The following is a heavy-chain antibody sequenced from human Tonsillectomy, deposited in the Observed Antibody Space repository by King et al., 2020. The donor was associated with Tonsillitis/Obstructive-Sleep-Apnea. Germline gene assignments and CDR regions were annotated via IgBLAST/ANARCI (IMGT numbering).Heavy chain of an antibody. CDR2: IGPAGDT. J-gene: IGHJ3*02. CDR1: GFTFSSYD. CDR3: ARGEHWGTGRDAFDI. D-gene: IGHD7-27*01. Sequence: VQLVESGGGLVQPGGSLRLSCAASGFTFSSYDMHWVRQVTGKGLEWVSGIGPAGDTYFPGSVKGRFTISRENAKNSLYLRMNSLRAGDTAVYYCARGEHWGTGRDAFDIWGQGKMVTVSS. V-gene: IGHV3-13*04.